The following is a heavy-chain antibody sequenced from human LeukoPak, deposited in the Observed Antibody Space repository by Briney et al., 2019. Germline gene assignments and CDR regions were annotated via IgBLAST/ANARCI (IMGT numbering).Heavy chain of an antibody. CDR2: IYYSGST. D-gene: IGHD2-2*02. J-gene: IGHJ4*02. V-gene: IGHV4-59*12. Sequence: SETLSLTCTVSGGSISSYYWSWIRQPPGKGLEWIGYIYYSGSTNYNPSLKSRVTISVDTSKNQFSLKLSSVTAADTAVYYCARDLYFTFDYWGQGTLVTVSS. CDR3: ARDLYFTFDY. CDR1: GGSISSYY.